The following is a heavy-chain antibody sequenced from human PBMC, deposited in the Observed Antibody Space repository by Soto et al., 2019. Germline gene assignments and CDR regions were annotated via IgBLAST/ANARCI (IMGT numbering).Heavy chain of an antibody. V-gene: IGHV4-59*01. CDR1: GGSISSYY. CDR2: IYYSGST. D-gene: IGHD2-2*02. J-gene: IGHJ6*02. CDR3: ARSENCSSTSCYIGSGYYYYGMDV. Sequence: SETLSLTCTVSGGSISSYYWSWIRQPPGKGLEWIGYIYYSGSTNYNPSLKSRATISVDTSKNQLSLKLSSVTAADTAVYYCARSENCSSTSCYIGSGYYYYGMDVWGQGTTVTVSS.